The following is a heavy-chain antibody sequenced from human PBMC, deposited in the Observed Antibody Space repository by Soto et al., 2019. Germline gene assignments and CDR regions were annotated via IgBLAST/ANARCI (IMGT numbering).Heavy chain of an antibody. CDR2: ISSSSSTI. D-gene: IGHD2-2*01. J-gene: IGHJ4*02. V-gene: IGHV3-48*01. CDR3: AREEGVVPAATFDY. CDR1: GFTFSSYS. Sequence: EVQPVESGGGLVQPGGSLRLSCAASGFTFSSYSMNWVRQAPGKGLEWVSYISSSSSTIYYADSVKGRFTISRDNAKNSLYLQMNSLRAEDTAVYYCAREEGVVPAATFDYWGQGTLVTVSS.